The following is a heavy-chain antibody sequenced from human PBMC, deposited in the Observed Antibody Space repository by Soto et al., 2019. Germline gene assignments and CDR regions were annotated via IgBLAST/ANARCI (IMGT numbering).Heavy chain of an antibody. D-gene: IGHD3-22*01. V-gene: IGHV3-30-3*01. CDR3: ARARLYDSSGYWDYYGMDV. CDR1: GFTFSSYA. Sequence: QVQLVESGGGMVQPGRSLRLSCAASGFTFSSYAMHWVRQAPGKGLEWVAVISYDGSNKYYADSVKGRFTISRDNSKNTLYLQMNSLRAEDTAVYYCARARLYDSSGYWDYYGMDVWGQGTTVTVSS. J-gene: IGHJ6*02. CDR2: ISYDGSNK.